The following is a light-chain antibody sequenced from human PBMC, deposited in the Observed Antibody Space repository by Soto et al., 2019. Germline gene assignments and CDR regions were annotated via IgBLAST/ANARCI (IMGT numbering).Light chain of an antibody. V-gene: IGLV2-14*01. CDR2: DVS. CDR3: SSYTSSSVV. CDR1: SSDVGGYNY. Sequence: QLVLTQPASVSGSPGQSITISCTGTSSDVGGYNYVSWYQQHPGKAPKLMIYDVSNRPSGVSNRFSGSKSGNTASLTISGLQAEDEADYYCSSYTSSSVVFGGGTKLTV. J-gene: IGLJ2*01.